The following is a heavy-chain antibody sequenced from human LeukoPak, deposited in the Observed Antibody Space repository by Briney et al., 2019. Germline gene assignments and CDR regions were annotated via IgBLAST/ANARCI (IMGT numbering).Heavy chain of an antibody. J-gene: IGHJ4*02. Sequence: ASVKVSRKASGYTFTGYYMHWVRQAPGQGLEWMGWINPNSGGTNYAQKFQGRVTMTRDTSISTAYMELSRLRSDDTAVYYCAREATSYAVYFDYWGQGTLVTVSS. CDR3: AREATSYAVYFDY. V-gene: IGHV1-2*02. D-gene: IGHD5-12*01. CDR1: GYTFTGYY. CDR2: INPNSGGT.